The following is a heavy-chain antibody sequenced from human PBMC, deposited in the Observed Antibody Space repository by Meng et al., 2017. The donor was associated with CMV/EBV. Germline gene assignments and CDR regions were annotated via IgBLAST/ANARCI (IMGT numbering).Heavy chain of an antibody. Sequence: GESLKISCAASGFTFSSYSIHWVRQAPGKGLEWVSSISSSSSYIYYADSVKGRFTISRDNAKNSLYLQMNSLRAEDTAVYYCARDREDITLDYWGQGTLVTVSS. CDR3: ARDREDITLDY. D-gene: IGHD2-15*01. CDR2: ISSSSSYI. J-gene: IGHJ4*02. V-gene: IGHV3-21*01. CDR1: GFTFSSYS.